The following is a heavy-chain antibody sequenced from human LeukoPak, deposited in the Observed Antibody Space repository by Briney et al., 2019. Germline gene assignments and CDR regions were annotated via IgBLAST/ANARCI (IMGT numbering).Heavy chain of an antibody. CDR2: IYYSGDT. J-gene: IGHJ4*02. Sequence: SETLSLTCTVSGGSIRSYYWSWSRQPPGKGLEWIGFIYYSGDTYYNPSLKSRVTISVDTSKNQSSLKLSSVTAADTAVYYCARARPGNDGGNFDYWGQGTLVTVSS. CDR1: GGSIRSYY. D-gene: IGHD1-1*01. V-gene: IGHV4-59*01. CDR3: ARARPGNDGGNFDY.